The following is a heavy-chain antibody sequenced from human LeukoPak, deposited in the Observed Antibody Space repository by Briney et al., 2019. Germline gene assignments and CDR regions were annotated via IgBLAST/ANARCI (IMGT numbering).Heavy chain of an antibody. CDR2: IYPGDSDT. Sequence: GASVKVSCKGSGYSFTSYWIGWVRQMPGKGLEWMGIIYPGDSDTRYSPSFQGQVTISADKSISTAYLQWSSLKASDTAMYYCARLTRGGYCSGGSCYPLPYYFDYWGQGTLVTVSS. J-gene: IGHJ4*02. CDR1: GYSFTSYW. D-gene: IGHD2-15*01. CDR3: ARLTRGGYCSGGSCYPLPYYFDY. V-gene: IGHV5-51*01.